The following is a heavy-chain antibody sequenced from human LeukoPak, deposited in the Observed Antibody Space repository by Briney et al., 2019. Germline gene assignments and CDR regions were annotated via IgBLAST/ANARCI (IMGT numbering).Heavy chain of an antibody. Sequence: VASVKVSCKASGYTFTGYYMHWVRQAPGQGLERMGWINPNSGGTNYAQKFQGRVTMTRDTSISTAYMELSRLRSDDTAVYYCARAEYNWNGFDYWGQGTLVTVSS. V-gene: IGHV1-2*02. J-gene: IGHJ4*02. D-gene: IGHD1-1*01. CDR3: ARAEYNWNGFDY. CDR2: INPNSGGT. CDR1: GYTFTGYY.